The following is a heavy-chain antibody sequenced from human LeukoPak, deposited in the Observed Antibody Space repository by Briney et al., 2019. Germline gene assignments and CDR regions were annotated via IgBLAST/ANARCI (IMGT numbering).Heavy chain of an antibody. J-gene: IGHJ4*02. CDR1: GYTFTGYY. V-gene: IGHV1-2*02. CDR3: ARGTGRYTY. D-gene: IGHD3-10*01. Sequence: ASVKVSCKASGYTFTGYYMHWVRQAPGQGLEWMGWINPNSGGTNYAQKFQGRVTMTRNTSISTTYMELSSLRSEDTAVYYCARGTGRYTYWGQGTLVTVSS. CDR2: INPNSGGT.